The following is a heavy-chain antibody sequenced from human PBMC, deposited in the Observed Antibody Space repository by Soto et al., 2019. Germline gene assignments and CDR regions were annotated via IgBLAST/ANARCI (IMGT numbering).Heavy chain of an antibody. CDR2: IYYSGST. D-gene: IGHD6-19*01. CDR1: GGSISSSSYY. V-gene: IGHV4-39*01. Sequence: SETLSLTCTVSGGSISSSSYYWGWIRQPPGKGLEWIGSIYYSGSTYYNPSLKSRVTISVDTSKNQFSLKLSSVTAADTAVYYCARQEARRRSGWMGVYYWGQGTLVTVSS. CDR3: ARQEARRRSGWMGVYY. J-gene: IGHJ4*02.